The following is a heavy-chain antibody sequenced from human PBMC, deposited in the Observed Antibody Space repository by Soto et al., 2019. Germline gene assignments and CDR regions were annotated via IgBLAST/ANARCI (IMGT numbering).Heavy chain of an antibody. CDR1: GGSISSYD. Sequence: PSETLSLSCTVSGGSISSYDWSWIRHRPGKGLEWIGYIYYSGSTNYNPSLKSRVTISVDTSKNQFSLKLSSVTAADTAVYYCTRAFRRMAARRGFFDYWGQGTLVTVAS. J-gene: IGHJ4*02. CDR3: TRAFRRMAARRGFFDY. D-gene: IGHD6-6*01. V-gene: IGHV4-59*12. CDR2: IYYSGST.